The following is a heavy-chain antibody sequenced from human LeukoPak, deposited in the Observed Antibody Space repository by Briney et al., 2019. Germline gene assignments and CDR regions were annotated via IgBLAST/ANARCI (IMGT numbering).Heavy chain of an antibody. Sequence: SETLSLTCTVSGGSISSSSYYWGWIRQPPGKGLEWIGSIYYSGSTYYNPSLKSRVTISVDTSKNQFSLKLSSVTAADTAVYYCASRYRELRYFDWSNWFDPWGQGTLVTVSS. J-gene: IGHJ5*02. CDR1: GGSISSSSYY. CDR3: ASRYRELRYFDWSNWFDP. D-gene: IGHD3-9*01. CDR2: IYYSGST. V-gene: IGHV4-39*01.